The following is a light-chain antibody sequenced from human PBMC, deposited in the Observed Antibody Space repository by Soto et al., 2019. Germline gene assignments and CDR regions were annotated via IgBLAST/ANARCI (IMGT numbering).Light chain of an antibody. J-gene: IGKJ2*01. Sequence: DVVLTQSPSSLPVTLGQPASISCRSSQSLVYRDGNTYLNWFQQRPGQSPRRLIYKISNRGSGVPVRFSGSGSGTDFTLKISRVEAEDVGVYYCMQGTHWPPTFGQGTKLEIK. V-gene: IGKV2-30*01. CDR1: QSLVYRDGNTY. CDR3: MQGTHWPPT. CDR2: KIS.